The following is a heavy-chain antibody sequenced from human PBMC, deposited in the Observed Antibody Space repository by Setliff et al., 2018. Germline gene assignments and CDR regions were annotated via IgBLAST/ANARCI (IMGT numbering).Heavy chain of an antibody. J-gene: IGHJ4*02. CDR3: ARELVATWRGYSSSSPRYYFDN. V-gene: IGHV4-39*02. CDR1: GGSVSSSSYY. CDR2: IYYSGTT. Sequence: SETLSLTCTVSGGSVSSSSYYWGWIRQPPGQGLEWIGTIYYSGTTYYNPSVRSRVTISVDTSKNQFSLRLKSVTAADTAVYYCARELVATWRGYSSSSPRYYFDNWGQGTLVTVSS. D-gene: IGHD6-6*01.